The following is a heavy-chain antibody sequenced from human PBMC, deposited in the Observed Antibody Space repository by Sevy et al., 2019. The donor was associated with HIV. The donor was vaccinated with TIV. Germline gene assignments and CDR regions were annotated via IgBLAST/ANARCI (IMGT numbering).Heavy chain of an antibody. CDR2: INPNSGGT. V-gene: IGHV1-2*02. J-gene: IGHJ5*02. CDR3: ARSRVNLITNWFDP. CDR1: GYTFTAYY. Sequence: ASVKVSCKASGYTFTAYYIHWVRQAPGQGLEWMGSINPNSGGTNYAQKFQGRVTLTSDTSNNTAYMELSTLTSDDPAVYYCARSRVNLITNWFDPWGQGTLVTVSS. D-gene: IGHD3-16*01.